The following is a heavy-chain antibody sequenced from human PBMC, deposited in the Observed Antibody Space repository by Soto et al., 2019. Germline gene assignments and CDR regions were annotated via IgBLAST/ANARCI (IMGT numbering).Heavy chain of an antibody. CDR3: AKYSARYFDWLAYFDY. CDR1: GFTFSSYA. Sequence: GGSLRLSCAASGFTFSSYAMSWVRQAPGKGLEWVSAISGSGGSTYYADSVKGRFTISRDNSKNTLYLQMNSLRAEDTAVYYCAKYSARYFDWLAYFDYWGQGTLVTVSS. D-gene: IGHD3-9*01. V-gene: IGHV3-23*01. CDR2: ISGSGGST. J-gene: IGHJ4*02.